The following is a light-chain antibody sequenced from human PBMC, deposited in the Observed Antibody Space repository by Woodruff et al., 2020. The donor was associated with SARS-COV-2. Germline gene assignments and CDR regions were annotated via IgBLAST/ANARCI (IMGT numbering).Light chain of an antibody. CDR2: GRS. J-gene: IGKJ5*01. CDR3: MQALQTPIT. Sequence: PGQSPQLLSSGRSNRASGVPDRFSGSGSGTDFTLKISRVEAEDVGVYYCMQALQTPITFGQWTRLEIK. V-gene: IGKV2-28*01.